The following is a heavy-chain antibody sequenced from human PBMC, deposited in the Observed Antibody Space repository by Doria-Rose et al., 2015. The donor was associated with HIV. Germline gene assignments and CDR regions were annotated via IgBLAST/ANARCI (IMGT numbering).Heavy chain of an antibody. Sequence: TCTVSGGSISSYYWNWIRQPPGKGLEWIGYIYSSGSTHYNSSLKSRVTISIDTPKNQFSLRLSSVTAADTAVYYCARFRPSRGIYYSLDVWGKGTTVTVSS. J-gene: IGHJ6*03. CDR3: ARFRPSRGIYYSLDV. V-gene: IGHV4-4*09. D-gene: IGHD3-10*01. CDR2: IYSSGST. CDR1: GGSISSYY.